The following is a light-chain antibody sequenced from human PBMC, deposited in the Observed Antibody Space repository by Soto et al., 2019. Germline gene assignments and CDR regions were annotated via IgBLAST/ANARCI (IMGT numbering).Light chain of an antibody. CDR1: QSVSSSY. J-gene: IGKJ1*01. V-gene: IGKV3-20*01. CDR3: QQYGSSPRT. Sequence: EIVLTQSPGTLSLSPREIATLCFMASQSVSSSYLAWYQQKPGQAPRLLIYGASSRATGIPDRFSGSGSGTDFTLTISRLEPEDFAVYYCQQYGSSPRTFGQGTKVDIK. CDR2: GAS.